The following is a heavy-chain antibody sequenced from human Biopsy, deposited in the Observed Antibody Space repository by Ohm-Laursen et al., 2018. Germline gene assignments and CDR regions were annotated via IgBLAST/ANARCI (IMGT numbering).Heavy chain of an antibody. J-gene: IGHJ5*02. CDR2: INAKTGDT. CDR3: TRGGYYYDSLAYYYWFDP. CDR1: GYSLSTFG. D-gene: IGHD3-22*01. V-gene: IGHV1-2*02. Sequence: GASVKVSCKASGYSLSTFGLNWVRQAPGQGLEWMGWINAKTGDTNYAQKFQGRVTMTRDTSISTAYVDLSSLRSDDTAVYYCTRGGYYYDSLAYYYWFDPWGQGTLVTVSS.